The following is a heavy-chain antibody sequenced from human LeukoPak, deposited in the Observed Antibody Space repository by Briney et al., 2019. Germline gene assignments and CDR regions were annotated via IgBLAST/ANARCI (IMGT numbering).Heavy chain of an antibody. D-gene: IGHD2-15*01. CDR2: IYTSGST. CDR3: ARGYCSGGSCPYVDY. Sequence: SETLSLTCTVSGGSISSYYWSWIRQPAGKGLEWIGRIYTSGSTNYNPSLKSRVTMSVDTSKNQFSLKLSSVTAADTAVYYCARGYCSGGSCPYVDYWGQGTLVTVSS. J-gene: IGHJ4*02. V-gene: IGHV4-4*07. CDR1: GGSISSYY.